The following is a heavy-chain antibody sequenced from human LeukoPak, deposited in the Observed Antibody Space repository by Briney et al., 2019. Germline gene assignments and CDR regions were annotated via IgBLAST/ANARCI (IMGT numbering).Heavy chain of an antibody. J-gene: IGHJ6*02. CDR1: GFTFSSYS. D-gene: IGHD1-1*01. V-gene: IGHV3-21*01. Sequence: GGSLRLSCAASGFTFSSYSMNWVRQAPGKGLEWVSSISSSSSYIYYADSVKGRFTISRDNAKNSLYLQMNSLRAEDTAVYYCARDQLERRYYGMDVWGQGTTVTVSS. CDR3: ARDQLERRYYGMDV. CDR2: ISSSSSYI.